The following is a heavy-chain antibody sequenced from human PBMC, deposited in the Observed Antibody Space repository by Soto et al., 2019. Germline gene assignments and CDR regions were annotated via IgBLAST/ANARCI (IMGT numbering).Heavy chain of an antibody. Sequence: QVQLVESGGGVVQPGRSLRLSCAASGFTFSSYGMHWVRQAPGKGLEWVAVISYDGSNKYYADSVKGRFTISRDNSKNTLYLQMNSLRAEDTAVYYCATDQQQQLVFLFDYWGQGTLVTVSS. V-gene: IGHV3-30*03. J-gene: IGHJ4*02. CDR2: ISYDGSNK. CDR3: ATDQQQQLVFLFDY. D-gene: IGHD6-13*01. CDR1: GFTFSSYG.